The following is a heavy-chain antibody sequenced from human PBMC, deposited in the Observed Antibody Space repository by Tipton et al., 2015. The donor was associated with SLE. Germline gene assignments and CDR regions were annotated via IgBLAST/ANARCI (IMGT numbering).Heavy chain of an antibody. D-gene: IGHD4-23*01. CDR2: INHGGST. J-gene: IGHJ6*02. CDR3: ASDYGGNSGDYYYGMDV. Sequence: TLSLTCAVFGGSFSGYHFNCVRQPPERGLEWIGEINHGGSTNYNPSLKSRVTISVDTSKNQFSLKLSSVTAADTAMYYCASDYGGNSGDYYYGMDVWGQGTTVTVSS. V-gene: IGHV4-34*01. CDR1: GGSFSGYH.